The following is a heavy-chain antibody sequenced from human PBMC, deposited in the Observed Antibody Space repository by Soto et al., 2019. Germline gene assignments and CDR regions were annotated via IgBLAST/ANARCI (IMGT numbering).Heavy chain of an antibody. D-gene: IGHD3-10*01. CDR3: AKVAVRGVVVSNFDS. V-gene: IGHV3-23*01. J-gene: IGHJ4*02. Sequence: GGSLRLSCGASGFTFTNYAMSWVRQAPGKGLEWASTSSGSGASTYYADSVKGRFTISRDNSKNTLYLQMKSLRIEDTAVYYCAKVAVRGVVVSNFDSWGQGTLVTVSS. CDR2: SSGSGAST. CDR1: GFTFTNYA.